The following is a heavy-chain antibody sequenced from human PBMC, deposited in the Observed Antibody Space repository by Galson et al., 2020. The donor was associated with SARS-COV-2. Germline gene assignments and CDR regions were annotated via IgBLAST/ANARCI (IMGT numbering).Heavy chain of an antibody. J-gene: IGHJ6*02. D-gene: IGHD1-26*01. V-gene: IGHV3-30*03. CDR2: ISYDGSNK. CDR3: AACIVGATKREYYYYYGMDV. CDR1: GFTFSSYG. Sequence: GGSLRLSCAASGFTFSSYGMHWVRQAPGKGLEWVAVISYDGSNKYYADSVKGRFTISRDNSKNTLYLQMNSLRAEETAVYYCAACIVGATKREYYYYYGMDVWGQGTTVTVSS.